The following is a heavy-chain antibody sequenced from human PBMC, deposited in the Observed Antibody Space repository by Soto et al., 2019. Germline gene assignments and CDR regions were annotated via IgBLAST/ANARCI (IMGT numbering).Heavy chain of an antibody. CDR1: GHSFTSYW. Sequence: PGESLKISCKGSGHSFTSYWISWVRQVPGKGLEWMGRIDPSDSYTNYSPSFQGHVTISADKSISTAYLQWSSLKASDTAMYYCARQKHNVDTVDFDYWGQGTLVTVSS. CDR2: IDPSDSYT. D-gene: IGHD5-18*01. CDR3: ARQKHNVDTVDFDY. J-gene: IGHJ4*02. V-gene: IGHV5-10-1*01.